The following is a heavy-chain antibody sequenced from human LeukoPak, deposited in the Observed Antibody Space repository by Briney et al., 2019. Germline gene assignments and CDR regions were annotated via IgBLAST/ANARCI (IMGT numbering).Heavy chain of an antibody. CDR3: AATRYSGYQFDY. D-gene: IGHD5-12*01. CDR1: GFTFSSYW. J-gene: IGHJ4*02. CDR2: INSDGSST. V-gene: IGHV3-74*01. Sequence: GGSLRLSCAASGFTFSSYWMHWVRQAPGKGLVWVSRINSDGSSTSYADSVKGRFTISRGNAKNTLYLQMNSLRAEDTAVYYCAATRYSGYQFDYWGQGTLVTVSS.